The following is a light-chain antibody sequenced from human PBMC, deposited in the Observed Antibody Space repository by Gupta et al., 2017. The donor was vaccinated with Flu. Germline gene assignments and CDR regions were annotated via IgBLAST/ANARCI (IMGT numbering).Light chain of an antibody. CDR3: YSTDSSGNHGV. V-gene: IGLV3-10*01. CDR1: SVPKKY. J-gene: IGLJ2*01. Sequence: SSELTPPPSVSVSPGQTARITCSVGSVPKKYAYWFQQKSGQAPVLVIYEDSKRPSGIPERFSGSSSGTMSTLTISGAQVEDEADYYCYSTDSSGNHGVFGGGTKLTVL. CDR2: EDS.